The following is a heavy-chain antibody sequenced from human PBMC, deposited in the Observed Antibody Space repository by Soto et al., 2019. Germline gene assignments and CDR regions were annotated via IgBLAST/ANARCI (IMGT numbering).Heavy chain of an antibody. V-gene: IGHV3-73*01. Sequence: GGSLRLSCAASGFTFGGSAMHWVRQASGKGLEWVGHIRSKTNSYATAYAESVKGRFTISRDDSMNTAYLQMKSLKTEDTAVYFCTRQTDAVQWLVVPTDYNFDYWGQGTLVTVSS. CDR1: GFTFGGSA. CDR3: TRQTDAVQWLVVPTDYNFDY. J-gene: IGHJ4*02. D-gene: IGHD6-19*01. CDR2: IRSKTNSYAT.